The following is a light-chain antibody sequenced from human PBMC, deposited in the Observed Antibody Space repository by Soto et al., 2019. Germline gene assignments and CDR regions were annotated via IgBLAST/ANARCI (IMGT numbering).Light chain of an antibody. CDR1: SSDVGAFNQ. CDR3: SSHASGITLL. CDR2: DVS. J-gene: IGLJ3*02. Sequence: QSVLTQPASVSGSPGQSITISCTGTSSDVGAFNQVSWYQQHPGKAPKLIIYDVSNRPSGVSNRISGSKSGNTASLTISGLQAEDEAEYHCSSHASGITLLYGGGTKLTVL. V-gene: IGLV2-14*03.